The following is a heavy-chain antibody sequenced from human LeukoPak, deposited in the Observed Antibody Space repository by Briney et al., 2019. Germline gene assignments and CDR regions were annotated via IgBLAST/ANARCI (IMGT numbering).Heavy chain of an antibody. CDR1: GSSFSSYW. CDR2: MKPDGTEK. CDR3: ARDAGYGYWVVDY. V-gene: IGHV3-7*01. D-gene: IGHD5-18*01. J-gene: IGHJ4*02. Sequence: GGSLRLSCVASGSSFSSYWINWVRQAPGEGLQWVAHMKPDGTEKYYLDSVKGRFTISRDNAKNSLYLQMNSLRPEDTAVYYCARDAGYGYWVVDYWGQGTLVTVSS.